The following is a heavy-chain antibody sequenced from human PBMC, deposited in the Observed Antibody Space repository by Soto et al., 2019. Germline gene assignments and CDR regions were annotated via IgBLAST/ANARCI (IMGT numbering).Heavy chain of an antibody. CDR1: GYSFTSYW. D-gene: IGHD3-9*01. CDR3: ARHSYDILTGPRATGAFDI. CDR2: IYPGDSDT. J-gene: IGHJ3*02. V-gene: IGHV5-51*01. Sequence: LGESLKISCKGSGYSFTSYWIGWVRQMPGKGLEWMGIIYPGDSDTRYSPSFQGQVTISADKSISTAYLQWSSLKASDTAMYYCARHSYDILTGPRATGAFDIWGQGTMVTVSS.